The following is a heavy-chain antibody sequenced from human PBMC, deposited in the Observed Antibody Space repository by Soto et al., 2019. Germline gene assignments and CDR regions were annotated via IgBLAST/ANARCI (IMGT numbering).Heavy chain of an antibody. CDR3: ARHTVTTSYFDD. J-gene: IGHJ4*02. D-gene: IGHD4-17*01. CDR1: GGTFSSYA. V-gene: IGHV1-69*13. Sequence: EASVKVSCKASGGTFSSYAISWVRQAPGQGLEWMGGIIPIFGTANYAQKFQGRVTITADESTSTAYMELSSLRSEDTAVYYCARHTVTTSYFDDWGQGTQVTVSS. CDR2: IIPIFGTA.